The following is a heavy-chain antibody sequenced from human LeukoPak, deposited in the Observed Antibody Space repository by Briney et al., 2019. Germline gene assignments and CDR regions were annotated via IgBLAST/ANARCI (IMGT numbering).Heavy chain of an antibody. Sequence: ASVKVSCKASGYTFTGYYMHWVRQAPGQGLEWMGWINPNSGGTNYAQKFQGRVTMTRDTSISTAYMELSRLRPDDTAVYYCARDKLERCSGGSCYSGYYYYGMDVWGQGTTVTVSS. D-gene: IGHD2-15*01. CDR3: ARDKLERCSGGSCYSGYYYYGMDV. CDR2: INPNSGGT. J-gene: IGHJ6*02. V-gene: IGHV1-2*02. CDR1: GYTFTGYY.